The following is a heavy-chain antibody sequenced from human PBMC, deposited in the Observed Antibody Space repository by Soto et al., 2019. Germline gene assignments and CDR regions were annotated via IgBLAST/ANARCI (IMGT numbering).Heavy chain of an antibody. CDR3: ARDHRILTIFGVVDPFYYGMDV. D-gene: IGHD3-3*01. V-gene: IGHV4-61*01. CDR2: IYYSGIT. J-gene: IGHJ6*02. Sequence: PSETLSLTCTVCGGSVSSGIYYWSWLRHPPGKGLEWIGYIYYSGITNYNPSLKSRVTISVDTSKNQFSLKLSSVTAADTAVYYCARDHRILTIFGVVDPFYYGMDVWGQGITVTVSS. CDR1: GGSVSSGIYY.